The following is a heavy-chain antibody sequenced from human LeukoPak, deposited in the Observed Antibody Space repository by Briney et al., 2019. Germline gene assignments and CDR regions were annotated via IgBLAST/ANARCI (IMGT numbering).Heavy chain of an antibody. Sequence: GGSLRLSCAASGFTFSSYSMNWVRQAPGKGLEWVSYISSSSSTIYYADSVKGRFTISRDNAKNSLYLQMNSLRAEDTAVYYCARDTDSSSGPIDYWGQGTLVTVSS. V-gene: IGHV3-48*04. J-gene: IGHJ4*02. CDR1: GFTFSSYS. CDR3: ARDTDSSSGPIDY. CDR2: ISSSSSTI. D-gene: IGHD6-6*01.